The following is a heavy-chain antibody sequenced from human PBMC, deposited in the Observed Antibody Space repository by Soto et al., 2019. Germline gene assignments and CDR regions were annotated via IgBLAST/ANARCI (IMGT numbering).Heavy chain of an antibody. CDR1: GFMFSNHG. CDR2: IWSDGNNR. V-gene: IGHV3-33*01. D-gene: IGHD1-1*01. CDR3: VRGDNWIDEASDY. J-gene: IGHJ4*02. Sequence: QVQLVESGGGVVQPGRSLRLSCAASGFMFSNHGMHWVRQAPGKGLEWVAVIWSDGNNRYYADSVKGRFTISRDNSKNTVYLQMNSLRAADTAVYYCVRGDNWIDEASDYWGQGTLVTVSS.